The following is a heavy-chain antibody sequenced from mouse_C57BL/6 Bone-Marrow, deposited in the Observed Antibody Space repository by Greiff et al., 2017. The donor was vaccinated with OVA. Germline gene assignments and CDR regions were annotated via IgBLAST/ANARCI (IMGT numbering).Heavy chain of an antibody. CDR2: IDPSDSYT. J-gene: IGHJ1*03. V-gene: IGHV1-50*01. CDR1: GYTFTSYW. Sequence: QVQLQQPGAELVKPGASVKLSCKASGYTFTSYWMQWVKQRPGPGLEWIGEIDPSDSYTNYNQKFKGKATLTVDTSSSTAYMQLSSLTSEDSAVYYCAREDYGSSYWYFDVWGTGTTVTVSS. CDR3: AREDYGSSYWYFDV. D-gene: IGHD1-1*01.